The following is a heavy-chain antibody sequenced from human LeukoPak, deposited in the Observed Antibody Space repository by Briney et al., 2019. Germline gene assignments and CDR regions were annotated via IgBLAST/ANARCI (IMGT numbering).Heavy chain of an antibody. CDR2: IKQDGSEK. CDR3: ARENIVVVPAAIDAFDI. V-gene: IGHV3-7*01. D-gene: IGHD2-2*02. J-gene: IGHJ3*02. CDR1: GFTFSSYA. Sequence: GGSLRLSCAASGFTFSSYAMSWVRQAPGKGLEWVANIKQDGSEKYYVDSVKGRFTISRDNAKNSLYLQMNSLRAEDTAVYYCARENIVVVPAAIDAFDIWGQGTMVTVSS.